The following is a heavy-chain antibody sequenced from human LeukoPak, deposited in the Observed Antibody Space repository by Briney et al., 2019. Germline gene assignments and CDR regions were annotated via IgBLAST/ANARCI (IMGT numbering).Heavy chain of an antibody. CDR1: GFTFSDYY. CDR2: ISSGSTYT. D-gene: IGHD4-17*01. Sequence: GGSLRLSCAASGFTFSDYYVNWIRQAPGKGLEWVSYISSGSTYTNHADSVKGRFTISRDNAKNSLYLQMKSLRAEDTAVYYCTRAQGYGLHYWGQGTLVTVSS. V-gene: IGHV3-11*05. J-gene: IGHJ4*02. CDR3: TRAQGYGLHY.